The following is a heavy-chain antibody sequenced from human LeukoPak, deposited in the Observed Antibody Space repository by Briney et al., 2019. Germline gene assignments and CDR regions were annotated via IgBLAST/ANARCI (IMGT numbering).Heavy chain of an antibody. CDR2: IFGSGGSP. CDR1: GFTFGSHA. Sequence: GGSLRLSCEASGFTFGSHAMYWVRQAPGKGLEWVAGIFGSGGSPHYADSVKGRFTISRDNPRNTVYLQINSLRDDDTAVYYCGRTTVGYSSGQKPAWPVDFWGQGTLVTVSS. CDR3: GRTTVGYSSGQKPAWPVDF. D-gene: IGHD5-18*01. V-gene: IGHV3-23*01. J-gene: IGHJ4*02.